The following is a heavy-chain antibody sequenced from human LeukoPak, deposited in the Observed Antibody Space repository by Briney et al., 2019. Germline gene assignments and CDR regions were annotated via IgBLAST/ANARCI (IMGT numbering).Heavy chain of an antibody. CDR1: GGSFSGYS. Sequence: SETLSLTCAVFGGSFSGYSWTWIRQTPGKGLEWIGEINHRGGTNYNPSLKSRLTISVDTSKNQFSLNLTSVTAADTAVYYCASGVGEFFPDAFNIWGQGTMVGVFS. CDR3: ASGVGEFFPDAFNI. V-gene: IGHV4-34*01. D-gene: IGHD3-10*01. J-gene: IGHJ3*02. CDR2: INHRGGT.